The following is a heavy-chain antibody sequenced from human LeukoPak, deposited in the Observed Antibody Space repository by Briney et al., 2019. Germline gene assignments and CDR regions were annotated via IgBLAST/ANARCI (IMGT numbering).Heavy chain of an antibody. D-gene: IGHD6-13*01. CDR3: ARGMGGSWYYFDY. V-gene: IGHV3-30*14. CDR2: ISYDESNK. Sequence: PGESLRLSCAASGFTFSSYAMHWVRQAPGKGLEWVAVISYDESNKYYAGSVKGRFTISRDNSKNTLYLQMNSLRAEDTAMYYCARGMGGSWYYFDYWGQGTLVTVSS. J-gene: IGHJ4*02. CDR1: GFTFSSYA.